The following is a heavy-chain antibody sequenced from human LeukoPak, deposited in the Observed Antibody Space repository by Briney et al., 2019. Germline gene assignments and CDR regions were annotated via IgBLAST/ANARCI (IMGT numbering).Heavy chain of an antibody. V-gene: IGHV1-69*01. Sequence: SVKVSCKASGDTFSSYAITWVRQAPGQGLEWMGGIIPIFGTANYAQKFQGRVTITADESTSTAYMELSSLRSEDTAVYYCARDANPFTMIRGVFDYWGQGTLVTVSS. CDR2: IIPIFGTA. CDR1: GDTFSSYA. CDR3: ARDANPFTMIRGVFDY. D-gene: IGHD3-10*01. J-gene: IGHJ4*02.